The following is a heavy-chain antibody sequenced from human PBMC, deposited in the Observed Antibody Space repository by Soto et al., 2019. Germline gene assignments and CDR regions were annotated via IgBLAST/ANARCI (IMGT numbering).Heavy chain of an antibody. J-gene: IGHJ4*02. Sequence: SETLSLTCAVSSGSISSSNWWSWVRQPPGKGLEWIGEIYHSGSTNYNPSLKSRVTISVDKSKNQFSLKLSSVTAADTAVYYCARDGSSAVAGTSPPTNYWGKGTLVTVSS. CDR1: SGSISSSNW. V-gene: IGHV4-4*02. CDR3: ARDGSSAVAGTSPPTNY. CDR2: IYHSGST. D-gene: IGHD6-19*01.